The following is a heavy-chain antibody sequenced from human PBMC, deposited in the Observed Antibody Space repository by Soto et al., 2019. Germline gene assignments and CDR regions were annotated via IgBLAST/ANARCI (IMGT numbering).Heavy chain of an antibody. J-gene: IGHJ4*02. CDR1: GFIFDNYA. V-gene: IGHV3-23*01. Sequence: EVKLSESGGGFIPPGASARLSCITSGFIFDNYAMSWVRQSPRRGLEWVAAISGSGHATYYTPSVQGRFIISRDKSKKPVFLQMKNLRAEDTAVYYCAKGRYFASSGGCANYWGLGTLVTVSS. CDR3: AKGRYFASSGGCANY. CDR2: ISGSGHAT. D-gene: IGHD2-15*01.